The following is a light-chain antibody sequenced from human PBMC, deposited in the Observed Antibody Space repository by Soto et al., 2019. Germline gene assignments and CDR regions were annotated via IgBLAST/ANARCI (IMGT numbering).Light chain of an antibody. CDR3: QQYQNWPPQYT. CDR2: GAS. Sequence: EIVMTQSPATLSLSPGERATLSCRASQSVSSNLAWYQQKTAPAPRLLIHGASTRATAVPARFSGSGSGTEFTLTISSLRSEAFAFDDYQQYQNWPPQYTFGQGTKLQIK. J-gene: IGKJ2*01. V-gene: IGKV3-15*01. CDR1: QSVSSN.